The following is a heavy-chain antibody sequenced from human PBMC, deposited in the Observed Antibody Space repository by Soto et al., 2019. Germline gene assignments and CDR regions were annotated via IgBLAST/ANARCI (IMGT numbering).Heavy chain of an antibody. Sequence: QVQLVQSGAEVKKPGASVKVSCKASGYTFTSYGISWVRQAPGQGLEWMGWISAYNGNTNYAQKLKGRVTMTTDTSQRKAYMELRSLRSDDTAVYYCARAPTIVVVPAAQGSWFDPWGQGTLVTVSS. CDR2: ISAYNGNT. J-gene: IGHJ5*02. D-gene: IGHD2-2*01. CDR3: ARAPTIVVVPAAQGSWFDP. CDR1: GYTFTSYG. V-gene: IGHV1-18*04.